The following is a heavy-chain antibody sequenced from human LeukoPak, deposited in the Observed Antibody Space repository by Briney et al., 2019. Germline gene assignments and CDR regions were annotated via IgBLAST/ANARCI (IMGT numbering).Heavy chain of an antibody. V-gene: IGHV1-46*01. CDR1: GGTFSSYA. CDR3: AREPGYYDSSGPETPDAFDI. Sequence: ASVKVSCKASGGTFSSYAISWVRQAPGQGLEWMGIINPSGGSTSYAQKFQGRVTMTRDMSTSTVYMELSSLRSEDTAVYYCAREPGYYDSSGPETPDAFDIWGQGTMVTVSS. J-gene: IGHJ3*02. D-gene: IGHD3-22*01. CDR2: INPSGGST.